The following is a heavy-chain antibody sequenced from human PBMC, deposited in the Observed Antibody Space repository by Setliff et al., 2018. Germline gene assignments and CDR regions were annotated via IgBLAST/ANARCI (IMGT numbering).Heavy chain of an antibody. J-gene: IGHJ4*02. D-gene: IGHD2-2*01. CDR3: SRLVRYCTATSCQRLSGGEF. CDR2: ISAFNGYT. Sequence: GASVKVSCKASGFTFTIYGVNWVRQAPGQGLEWMGWISAFNGYTQYSQKFKGRITVTTDTSTSTAYMELGSLTSDDTAVYFCSRLVRYCTATSCQRLSGGEFWGQGTLVTVSS. CDR1: GFTFTIYG. V-gene: IGHV1-18*01.